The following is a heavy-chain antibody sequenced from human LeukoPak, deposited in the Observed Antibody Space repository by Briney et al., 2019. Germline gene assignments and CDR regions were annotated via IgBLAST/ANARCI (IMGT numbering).Heavy chain of an antibody. D-gene: IGHD1-26*01. V-gene: IGHV1-18*01. CDR2: ISPYNGNT. Sequence: ASVKVSCKASGYTFITYGIGWVRQAPGQGLEWMGWISPYNGNTNYAQKLQGRVTMTTDTSTSTAYMELRSLRSDDTAVYYCAMGGYSGTYYSLDYWGQGTLVTVSS. CDR1: GYTFITYG. CDR3: AMGGYSGTYYSLDY. J-gene: IGHJ4*02.